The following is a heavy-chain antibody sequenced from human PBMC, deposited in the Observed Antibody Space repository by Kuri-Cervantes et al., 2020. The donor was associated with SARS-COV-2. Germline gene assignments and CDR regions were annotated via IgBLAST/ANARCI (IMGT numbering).Heavy chain of an antibody. CDR1: GFTFSNAW. J-gene: IGHJ6*03. D-gene: IGHD2-2*01. Sequence: GESLKISCAASGFTFSNAWMSWVRQAPGKGLEWVGRIKSKTDGGTTDYAAPVKGRFTISRDDSKNTLYLQMNSLKTEDTAVYYCAKDITVVVPAAIHHFGYYMDVWGKGTTVTVSS. V-gene: IGHV3-15*01. CDR3: AKDITVVVPAAIHHFGYYMDV. CDR2: IKSKTDGGTT.